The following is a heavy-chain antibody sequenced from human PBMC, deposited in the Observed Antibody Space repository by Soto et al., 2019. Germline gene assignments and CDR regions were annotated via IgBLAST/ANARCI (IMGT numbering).Heavy chain of an antibody. CDR1: GFTVSNNY. D-gene: IGHD6-19*01. CDR3: AKDSAVAAPDDAFDI. V-gene: IGHV3-53*01. Sequence: GGSLRLSCAASGFTVSNNYMSWVRQAPGKGLEWVSLIYSGGSTFYADSVKGRFTISRDNSKNTLYLQMNSLRAEDTAVYYCAKDSAVAAPDDAFDIWGQGTMVTVS. CDR2: IYSGGST. J-gene: IGHJ3*02.